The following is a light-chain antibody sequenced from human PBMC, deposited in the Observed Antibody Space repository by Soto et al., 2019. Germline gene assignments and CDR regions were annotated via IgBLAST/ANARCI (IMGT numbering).Light chain of an antibody. CDR3: QQSYSTLLS. Sequence: DIELTQSPSSLSASVGDRVTITCRASQSISTFLNWYQHKRGKAPKLLIHGASSLQSGVPFRFTGSGSGTDFSLTISGLQPEDSATYYCQQSYSTLLSVGGGTKVDIK. V-gene: IGKV1-39*01. CDR2: GAS. CDR1: QSISTF. J-gene: IGKJ4*01.